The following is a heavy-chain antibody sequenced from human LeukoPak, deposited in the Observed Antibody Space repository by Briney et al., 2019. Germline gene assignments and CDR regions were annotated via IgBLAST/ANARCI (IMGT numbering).Heavy chain of an antibody. D-gene: IGHD7-27*01. CDR3: AKASELGRGYFDY. CDR1: GFTFSSYA. J-gene: IGHJ4*02. CDR2: IRGSGGGT. V-gene: IGHV3-23*01. Sequence: GGSLRLSCAASGFTFSSYAMSWVRQAPGKGLEWVSAIRGSGGGTYYADSVKGRFTMSRDNSQNTLYLQMNSLRAEEAAVYYCAKASELGRGYFDYWGQGTLVTVSS.